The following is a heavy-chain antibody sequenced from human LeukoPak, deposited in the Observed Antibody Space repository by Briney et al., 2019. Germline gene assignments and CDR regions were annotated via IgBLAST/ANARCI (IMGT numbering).Heavy chain of an antibody. CDR3: ARDNHYYDSSGPQGY. CDR1: GFTFSDYY. CDR2: ISSSGSTI. J-gene: IGHJ4*02. D-gene: IGHD3-22*01. V-gene: IGHV3-11*01. Sequence: GGSLRLSCAASGFTFSDYYMSWIRQAPGKGLEWVSYISSSGSTIYYADSVKGRLTISRDNAKNSLYLQMNSLRAEDTAVYYCARDNHYYDSSGPQGYWGQGTLVTVSS.